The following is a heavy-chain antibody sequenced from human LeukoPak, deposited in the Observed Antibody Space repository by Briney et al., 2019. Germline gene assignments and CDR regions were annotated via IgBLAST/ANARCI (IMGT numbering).Heavy chain of an antibody. V-gene: IGHV1-2*06. D-gene: IGHD6-13*01. CDR3: GRGYSSSGFYFDY. CDR1: GYTFTGYY. Sequence: ASVKVSCKASGYTFTGYYMHWVRQAPGQGREWMGRINPNSGGTNYAQKFQGSVTMTRDTSISTAYMELRRLRTADTAVEYCGRGYSSSGFYFDYWGQGTLVTVSS. CDR2: INPNSGGT. J-gene: IGHJ4*02.